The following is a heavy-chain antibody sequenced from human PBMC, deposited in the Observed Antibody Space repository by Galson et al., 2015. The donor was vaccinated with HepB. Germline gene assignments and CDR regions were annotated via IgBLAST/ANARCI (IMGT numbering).Heavy chain of an antibody. J-gene: IGHJ6*02. CDR3: ARQYYYDSSGYYGNYYYYGMDV. D-gene: IGHD3-22*01. CDR1: GFTVSSNY. Sequence: SLRLSCAASGFTVSSNYMSWVRQAPGKGLEWVSVIYSGGSTYYADSVKGRFTIPRDNSKNTLYLQMNSLRAEDTAVYYSARQYYYDSSGYYGNYYYYGMDVWGQGTTVTVSS. V-gene: IGHV3-66*02. CDR2: IYSGGST.